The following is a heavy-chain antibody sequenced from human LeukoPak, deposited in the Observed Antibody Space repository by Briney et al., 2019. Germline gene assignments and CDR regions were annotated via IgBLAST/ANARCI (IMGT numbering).Heavy chain of an antibody. J-gene: IGHJ4*02. CDR1: GYTFTSYG. D-gene: IGHD3-22*01. Sequence: GASVKVSCKASGYTFTSYGISWVRQAPGQGLEWMGWISAYNGNTNYAQKLQGRVTMTTDTSTSTAYMELRSLRSDDTAVYYCARDGYYYDSSGYYPFDYWGQGTLVTVSS. V-gene: IGHV1-18*01. CDR3: ARDGYYYDSSGYYPFDY. CDR2: ISAYNGNT.